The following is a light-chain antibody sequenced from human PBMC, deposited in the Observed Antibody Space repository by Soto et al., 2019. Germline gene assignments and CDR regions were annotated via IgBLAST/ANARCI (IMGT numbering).Light chain of an antibody. CDR2: GAS. J-gene: IGKJ1*01. Sequence: EIQMTQSPSSLSASVGDRVTITCRASENISNSLNWYQQKPGKAPKLLMYGASKLHIGVPSRFSGSGSGTEFTLTISGLQPKDFVSYSCQQSYTTPWTFGQGTRVEVK. CDR1: ENISNS. V-gene: IGKV1-39*01. CDR3: QQSYTTPWT.